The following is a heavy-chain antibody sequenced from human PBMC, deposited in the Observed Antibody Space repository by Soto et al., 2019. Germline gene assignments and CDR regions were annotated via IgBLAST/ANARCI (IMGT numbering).Heavy chain of an antibody. CDR2: IYYSGST. Sequence: QVQLQESGPGLVKPSETLSLMCTVSGGSISSYYGSWILQPPGKGLEWIGYIYYSGSTNYNPSLKRRVTISVDTSKNQFSLKLSSVTAADTAVYYCARERRDGYKHYFDYWGQSTLVTVSS. J-gene: IGHJ4*02. CDR1: GGSISSYY. CDR3: ARERRDGYKHYFDY. D-gene: IGHD5-12*01. V-gene: IGHV4-59*01.